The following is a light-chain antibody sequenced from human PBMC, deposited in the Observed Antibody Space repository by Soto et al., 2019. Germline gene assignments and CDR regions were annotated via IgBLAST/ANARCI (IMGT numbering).Light chain of an antibody. CDR3: CSYAGSYTFL. CDR1: SSDVGGYNY. Sequence: QSVLTQPASVSGSPGQSITISCTGTSSDVGGYNYVSWYQQHPGKAPKLMIYEVSNRPSGVSNRFSGSKSGNTASLTISGLQAEDEADYYCCSYAGSYTFLFGGGTKVTVL. CDR2: EVS. V-gene: IGLV2-14*01. J-gene: IGLJ2*01.